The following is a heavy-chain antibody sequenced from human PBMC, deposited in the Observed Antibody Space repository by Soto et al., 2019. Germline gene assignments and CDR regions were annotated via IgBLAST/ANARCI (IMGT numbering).Heavy chain of an antibody. V-gene: IGHV3-30-3*01. CDR2: ISYDGSNK. D-gene: IGHD2-2*01. J-gene: IGHJ4*02. CDR1: GFTFSSYA. Sequence: GGSLRLSCAASGFTFSSYAMHWVRQAPGKGLEWVAVISYDGSNKYYADSVKGRFTISRDNSKNTLYLQMNSLRAEDTAVYYCARNQYQLPTTLSYWGQGTLVTVSS. CDR3: ARNQYQLPTTLSY.